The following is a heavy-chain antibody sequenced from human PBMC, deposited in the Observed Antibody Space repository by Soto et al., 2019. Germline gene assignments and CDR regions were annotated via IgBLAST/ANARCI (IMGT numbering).Heavy chain of an antibody. J-gene: IGHJ5*02. CDR1: GGSFSGYY. CDR3: ARDIVVVPAATGRLNWFDP. D-gene: IGHD2-2*01. Sequence: SETLSLTCAVYGGSFSGYYWSWIRQPPGKGLEWIGEINHSGSTNYNPSLKSRVTISVDTSKNQFSLKLSSVTAADTAVYYCARDIVVVPAATGRLNWFDPWGQGTLVTVSS. CDR2: INHSGST. V-gene: IGHV4-34*01.